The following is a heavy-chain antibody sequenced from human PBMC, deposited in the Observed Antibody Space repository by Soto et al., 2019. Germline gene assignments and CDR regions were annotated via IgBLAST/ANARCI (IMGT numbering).Heavy chain of an antibody. Sequence: QVQLVESGGGVVQPGRSLRLSCAASGFTFSSYGMHWVRQAPGKGLEWVAVIWYDGSNKYYADSVKGRFTISRDNSKNTLYLQMNSLRAEDTAVYYCARIPLHDYYGMDVWGQGTTVTVSS. CDR1: GFTFSSYG. CDR2: IWYDGSNK. J-gene: IGHJ6*02. V-gene: IGHV3-33*01. CDR3: ARIPLHDYYGMDV.